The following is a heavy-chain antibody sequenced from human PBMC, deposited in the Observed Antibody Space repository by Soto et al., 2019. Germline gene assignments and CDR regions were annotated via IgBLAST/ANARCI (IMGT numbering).Heavy chain of an antibody. Sequence: QVQLVQSGAEVKKPGSSVKVSCKASGGTFSSYAISWVRQAPGQGLEWMGGIIPIFGTANYAQKFQGRVTITAAESTSTAYRELSSLRSEDTAVYYCAREVGGYDSSGYYTTNNWFDPWGQGTLVTVSS. CDR2: IIPIFGTA. CDR1: GGTFSSYA. V-gene: IGHV1-69*12. CDR3: AREVGGYDSSGYYTTNNWFDP. D-gene: IGHD3-22*01. J-gene: IGHJ5*02.